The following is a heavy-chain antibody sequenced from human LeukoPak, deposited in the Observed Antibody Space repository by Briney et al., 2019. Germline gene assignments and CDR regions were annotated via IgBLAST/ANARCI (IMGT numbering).Heavy chain of an antibody. Sequence: GGSLRLSCAASGFTVSSNYMSWVRQAPGKGLEWVSVIYSGGSTYYADSVKGRFTISRDNSKNTLYLQMNSLRAEDTAVYYCAKDGGYYYDSSGYYVDYWGQGTLVTVSS. CDR1: GFTVSSNY. V-gene: IGHV3-53*01. J-gene: IGHJ4*02. CDR2: IYSGGST. CDR3: AKDGGYYYDSSGYYVDY. D-gene: IGHD3-22*01.